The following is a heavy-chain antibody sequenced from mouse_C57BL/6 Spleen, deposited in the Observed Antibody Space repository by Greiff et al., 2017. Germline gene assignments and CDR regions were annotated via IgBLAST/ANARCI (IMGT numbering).Heavy chain of an antibody. CDR3: ARGITTVVATDWYVDV. CDR1: GYTFTSYG. CDR2: IYIGNGYT. J-gene: IGHJ1*03. Sequence: EVKLQESGAELVRPGSSVKMSCKTSGYTFTSYGINWVKQRPGPGLDWIGYIYIGNGYTEYNEQFTGKATLTSDTSSSTASMQLSSLTSEDSAIYVFARGITTVVATDWYVDVWGTGTTVTGSS. V-gene: IGHV1-58*01. D-gene: IGHD1-1*01.